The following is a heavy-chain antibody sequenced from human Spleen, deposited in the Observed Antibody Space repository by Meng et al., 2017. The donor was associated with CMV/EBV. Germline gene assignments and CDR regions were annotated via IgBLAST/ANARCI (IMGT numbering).Heavy chain of an antibody. Sequence: SETLSLTCTVSGASISGYYWSWIRQPPGKGLEWLGYIHYSGSTNYNPSLKSLVTISVDTSKSQFSLRLSSVTAADTAVYYCARDATVSTHYHYYGMDVWGQGTTVTVSS. D-gene: IGHD4-11*01. V-gene: IGHV4-59*01. CDR1: GASISGYY. CDR3: ARDATVSTHYHYYGMDV. J-gene: IGHJ6*02. CDR2: IHYSGST.